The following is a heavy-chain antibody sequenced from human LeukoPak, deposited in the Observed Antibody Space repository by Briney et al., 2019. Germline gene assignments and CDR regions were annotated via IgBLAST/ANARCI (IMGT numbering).Heavy chain of an antibody. J-gene: IGHJ6*03. V-gene: IGHV3-66*01. CDR1: GFTVSSNY. CDR3: AKRGSGVLAELISYNYYIDV. D-gene: IGHD3-3*01. Sequence: PGGSLRLSCAASGFTVSSNYMSWVRQAPGKGLEWVSVIYSGGSTYYADSVKGRFTISRDNSKNTVFLQMNSLRAEDTAFYYCAKRGSGVLAELISYNYYIDVWGKGTTVTVSS. CDR2: IYSGGST.